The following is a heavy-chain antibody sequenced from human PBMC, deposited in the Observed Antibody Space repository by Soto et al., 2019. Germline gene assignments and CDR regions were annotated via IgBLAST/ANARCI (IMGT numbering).Heavy chain of an antibody. J-gene: IGHJ6*02. CDR3: ARVLRGYGMDV. CDR2: INPSGGST. CDR1: GYTFTSYY. Sequence: QVQLVQSGAEVKKPGASVKVSCKASGYTFTSYYMHWVRQAPGQGLEWMGIINPSGGSTSYAQKFQGRVTMTRDTSTSTGYMELSSLRCEDTAVYYCARVLRGYGMDVWGQGTTVTVSS. V-gene: IGHV1-46*01.